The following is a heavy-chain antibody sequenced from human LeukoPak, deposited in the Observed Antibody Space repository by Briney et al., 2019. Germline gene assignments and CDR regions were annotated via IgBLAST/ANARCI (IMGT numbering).Heavy chain of an antibody. Sequence: PSETLSLTCTVSGGSISSSSYYWGWIRQPPGKGLEWIGSIYYSGSTYYNPSLKSRVTISVDTSKNQFPLKLSSVTAADTAVYYCARQSSGLDYWGQGTLVTVSS. CDR2: IYYSGST. CDR3: ARQSSGLDY. CDR1: GGSISSSSYY. J-gene: IGHJ4*02. D-gene: IGHD1-26*01. V-gene: IGHV4-39*01.